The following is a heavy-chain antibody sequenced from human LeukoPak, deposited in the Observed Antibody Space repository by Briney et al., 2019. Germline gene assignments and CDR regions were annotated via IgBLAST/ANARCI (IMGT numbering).Heavy chain of an antibody. CDR3: AREVFTVVVPAARYFDY. D-gene: IGHD2-2*01. CDR1: GFTFSSYG. V-gene: IGHV3-33*01. Sequence: GGSLRLSCAASGFTFSSYGMHWVRQAPGKGLEWVAVIWYDGSNKYYADSVMGRFTISRDNSKNTLYLQMNSLRAEDTAVYYCAREVFTVVVPAARYFDYWGQGTLVTVSS. J-gene: IGHJ4*02. CDR2: IWYDGSNK.